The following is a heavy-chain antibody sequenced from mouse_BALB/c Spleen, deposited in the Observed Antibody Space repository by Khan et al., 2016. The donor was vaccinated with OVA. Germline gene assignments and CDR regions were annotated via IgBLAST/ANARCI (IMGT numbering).Heavy chain of an antibody. CDR2: INPSTGYT. CDR3: ANHGSSGAWLTY. J-gene: IGHJ3*01. D-gene: IGHD1-1*01. V-gene: IGHV1-7*01. Sequence: QVQLQQSGAELAKPGASVKMSCKASGYTFTSYWMHWVKQRPGQGLEWIGYINPSTGYTEYNQRFKDKATLPADKSSSTAYMQLSSLTSEESAVYYCANHGSSGAWLTYWGKGTLVTVSA. CDR1: GYTFTSYW.